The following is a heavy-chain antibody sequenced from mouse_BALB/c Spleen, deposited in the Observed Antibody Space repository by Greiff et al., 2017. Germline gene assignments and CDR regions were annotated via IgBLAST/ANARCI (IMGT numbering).Heavy chain of an antibody. Sequence: EVHLVESGGGLVQPGGSRKLSCAASGFTFSDYGMAWVRQAPGKGPEWVAFISNLAYSIYYADTVTGRFTISRENAKNTLYLEMSSLRSEDTAMYYCARGNWDVERYFDYWGQGTTLTVSS. D-gene: IGHD4-1*01. J-gene: IGHJ2*01. CDR2: ISNLAYSI. CDR1: GFTFSDYG. V-gene: IGHV5-15*02. CDR3: ARGNWDVERYFDY.